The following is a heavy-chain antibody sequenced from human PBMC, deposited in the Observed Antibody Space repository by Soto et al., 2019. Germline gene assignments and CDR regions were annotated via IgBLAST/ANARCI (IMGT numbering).Heavy chain of an antibody. V-gene: IGHV3-23*01. Sequence: GGSLRLSCAASGFTFRNYAMARVRQAPGKGLEWVSSINDRGVSTYYADSVKGRFTISRDNSKNTLYLQMKGLRVDDTAVYYCAKDESIAAAPFDPWGQGSLVTVSS. CDR3: AKDESIAAAPFDP. CDR2: INDRGVST. D-gene: IGHD6-25*01. J-gene: IGHJ5*02. CDR1: GFTFRNYA.